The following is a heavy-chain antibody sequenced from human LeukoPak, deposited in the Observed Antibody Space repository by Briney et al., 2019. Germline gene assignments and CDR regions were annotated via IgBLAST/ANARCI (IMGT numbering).Heavy chain of an antibody. V-gene: IGHV3-15*01. J-gene: IGHJ4*02. Sequence: PGGSLRLSCAASGFTFSNAWMTCFRQAPGKGLEWVGRIKSKTDGGTTDYAAPVKGTFTISRDDSKNTLYLQMNSLKTEDTAVYYCTTRAGSFSSNYWGQGTLVTVSS. CDR2: IKSKTDGGTT. CDR3: TTRAGSFSSNY. CDR1: GFTFSNAW. D-gene: IGHD2-15*01.